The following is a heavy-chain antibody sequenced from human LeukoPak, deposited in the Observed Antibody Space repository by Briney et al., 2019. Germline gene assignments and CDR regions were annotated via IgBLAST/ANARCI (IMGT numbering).Heavy chain of an antibody. Sequence: GGSLRLSCAASGFTFSSIAMTWVRQAPGKGLEWVSTIRGNGDTAYNADSVRGRFAISRDDSKNALFLQMNSLRLEDTAIYYCAKGQELDDGVFDSWGQGTRVTVSS. CDR3: AKGQELDDGVFDS. CDR1: GFTFSSIA. D-gene: IGHD1-1*01. V-gene: IGHV3-23*01. J-gene: IGHJ4*02. CDR2: IRGNGDTA.